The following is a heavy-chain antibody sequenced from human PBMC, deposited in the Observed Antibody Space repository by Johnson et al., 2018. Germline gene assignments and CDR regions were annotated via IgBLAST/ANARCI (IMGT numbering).Heavy chain of an antibody. CDR1: GFTVSGNY. CDR3: AAYCSSSSCSNYYYYYYMDV. V-gene: IGHV3-66*02. CDR2: IYSGGNT. Sequence: EVQLVESGGGLVQPGGSLRLSCAASGFTVSGNYMNWVRQAPGKGLEWVSVIYSGGNTSYADSGKGRFTISRDNSKNTRYLQMNNLRAEDTAVYYGAAYCSSSSCSNYYYYYYMDVWGKGTTVTVSS. J-gene: IGHJ6*03. D-gene: IGHD2-2*01.